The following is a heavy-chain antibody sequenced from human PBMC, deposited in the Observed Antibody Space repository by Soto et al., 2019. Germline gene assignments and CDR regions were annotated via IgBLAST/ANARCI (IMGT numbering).Heavy chain of an antibody. CDR2: IYYSGST. Sequence: SETLSLTCTVSGGSISSGGYYWSWIRQHPGKGLEWIGYIYYSGSTNYNPSLKSRVTISVDTSKNQFSLRLSSVTAADTAVYYCARQWGFYFDFWGQGTLVTVSS. J-gene: IGHJ4*02. CDR3: ARQWGFYFDF. D-gene: IGHD1-26*01. V-gene: IGHV4-61*08. CDR1: GGSISSGGYY.